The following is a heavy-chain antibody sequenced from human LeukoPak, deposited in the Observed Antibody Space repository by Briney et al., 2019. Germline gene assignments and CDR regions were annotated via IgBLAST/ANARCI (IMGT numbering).Heavy chain of an antibody. V-gene: IGHV4-59*08. CDR2: IYYSGST. J-gene: IGHJ4*02. Sequence: PSETLSLTCTVSGGSISSYYWSWIRQPPGKGLEWIGYIYYSGSTNYNPSLKSRVTISVDTSKNQFSLKLSSVTAPDTAVYYCARHYSVGVYYFDYWGQGTLVTVSS. CDR1: GGSISSYY. CDR3: ARHYSVGVYYFDY. D-gene: IGHD1-26*01.